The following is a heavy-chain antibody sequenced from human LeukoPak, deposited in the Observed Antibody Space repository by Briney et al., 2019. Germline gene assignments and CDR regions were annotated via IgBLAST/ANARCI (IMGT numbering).Heavy chain of an antibody. D-gene: IGHD2-21*01. CDR3: ARGVGYAFVVFDY. CDR1: GDSISSYY. CDR2: IYYSGST. J-gene: IGHJ4*02. V-gene: IGHV4-59*08. Sequence: SETLSLTCTVSGDSISSYYWNWIRQPPGKGLEWIGYIYYSGSTNYNPSLKSRVTISVDTSKNQFSLKLSSVTAADTAVYYCARGVGYAFVVFDYWGQGTLVTVSS.